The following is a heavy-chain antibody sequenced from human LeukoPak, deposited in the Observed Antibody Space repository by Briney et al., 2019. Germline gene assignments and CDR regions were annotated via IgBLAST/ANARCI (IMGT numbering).Heavy chain of an antibody. J-gene: IGHJ6*02. D-gene: IGHD2-2*01. CDR1: GGSXSGYY. Sequence: ETLSLTXXXYGGSXSGYYWSWIRQPPGKGLEWIGEINHSGSTNYNPSLKSRVTISVDTSKNQFSLKLSSVTAADTAVYYCARVRVPYYYGMDVWGQGTTVTVSS. CDR3: ARVRVPYYYGMDV. V-gene: IGHV4-34*01. CDR2: INHSGST.